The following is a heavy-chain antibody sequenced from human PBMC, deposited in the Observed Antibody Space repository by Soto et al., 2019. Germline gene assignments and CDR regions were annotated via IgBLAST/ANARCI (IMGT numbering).Heavy chain of an antibody. CDR1: GYTFTSYA. J-gene: IGHJ4*02. V-gene: IGHV1-3*01. Sequence: GASVKVSGKASGYTFTSYAMHWVRQAPGQRLEWMVWINAGNGNTKYSQKFQGRVTITRDTSASTAYMELSSLRSEDTAVYYCAFRHGSGSYLPDWGQGTLVTVSS. CDR3: AFRHGSGSYLPD. D-gene: IGHD3-10*01. CDR2: INAGNGNT.